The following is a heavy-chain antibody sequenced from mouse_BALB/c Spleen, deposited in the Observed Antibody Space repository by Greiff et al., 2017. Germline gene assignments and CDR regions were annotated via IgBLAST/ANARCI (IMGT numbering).Heavy chain of an antibody. CDR1: GFTFSNYW. CDR3: TSYRYDYAMDY. CDR2: IRLKSNNYAT. Sequence: EVKVEESGGGLVQPGGSMKLSCVASGFTFSNYWMNWVRQSPEKGLEWVAEIRLKSNNYATHYAESVKGRFTISRDDSKSSVYLQMNNLRAEDTGIYYCTSYRYDYAMDYWGQGTSVTVSA. J-gene: IGHJ4*01. D-gene: IGHD2-14*01. V-gene: IGHV6-6*02.